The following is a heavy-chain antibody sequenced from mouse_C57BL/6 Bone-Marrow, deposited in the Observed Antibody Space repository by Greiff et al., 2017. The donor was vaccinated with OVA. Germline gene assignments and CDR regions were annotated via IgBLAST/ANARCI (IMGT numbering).Heavy chain of an antibody. Sequence: EVKVEESGGGLVQPGGSMKLSCAASGFTFSDAWMDWVRQSPEKGLEWVAEISNKANNTATYYDESVKGRFTISRDDSKSSVYLQMSSLRAEDSGIYYCPSITTVVAKDYWGQGTTLTVSS. D-gene: IGHD1-1*01. V-gene: IGHV6-6*01. J-gene: IGHJ2*01. CDR2: ISNKANNTAT. CDR3: PSITTVVAKDY. CDR1: GFTFSDAW.